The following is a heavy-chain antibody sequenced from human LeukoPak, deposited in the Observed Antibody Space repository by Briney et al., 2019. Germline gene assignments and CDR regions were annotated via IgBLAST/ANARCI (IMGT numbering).Heavy chain of an antibody. Sequence: ASVKVPCKASGYTFTSYDINWVRQATGQGLEWMGWMNPNSGNTGYAQKFQGRVTMTRNTSISTAYMELSSLRSEGTAVYYCARGNEMATIRYWGQGTLVTVSS. CDR2: MNPNSGNT. D-gene: IGHD5-24*01. CDR1: GYTFTSYD. J-gene: IGHJ4*02. V-gene: IGHV1-8*01. CDR3: ARGNEMATIRY.